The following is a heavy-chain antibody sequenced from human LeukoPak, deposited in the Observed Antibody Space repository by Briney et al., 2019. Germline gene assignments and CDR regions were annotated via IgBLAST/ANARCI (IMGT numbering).Heavy chain of an antibody. CDR1: GGSISSGGYS. V-gene: IGHV4-30-2*01. CDR3: ARGPGGMDV. CDR2: IYHSGST. J-gene: IGHJ6*04. Sequence: PSETLSLTCAVCGGSISSGGYSWSWIRQPPGKGLEWIGYIYHSGSTYYNPSLRSRVTISVDRSKNQFSLKLSSVTAADTAVYYCARGPGGMDVWGKGTTVTVSS.